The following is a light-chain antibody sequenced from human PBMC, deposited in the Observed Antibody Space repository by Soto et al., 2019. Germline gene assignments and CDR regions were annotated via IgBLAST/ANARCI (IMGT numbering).Light chain of an antibody. CDR2: EVS. J-gene: IGLJ2*01. CDR1: SSDIGGYNY. V-gene: IGLV2-14*01. CDR3: SSYTNTSTADVV. Sequence: QSALTQPASVSGSPGQSITISCTGTSSDIGGYNYVSWYQQHPGKAPRLMIYEVSNRPSGVSNRFSGSKSDNTASLTISGLQAEDEADYYCSSYTNTSTADVVFGAGTKVTVL.